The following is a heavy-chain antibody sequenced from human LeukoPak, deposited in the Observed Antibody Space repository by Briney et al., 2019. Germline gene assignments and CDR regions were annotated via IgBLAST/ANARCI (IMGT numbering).Heavy chain of an antibody. J-gene: IGHJ4*02. CDR2: IYPGDSDT. Sequence: GESLKISCKGSGYSFTSYWIGWVRQMPGKGLEWMGIIYPGDSDTRYSPSFQGQVTISADKSIGTAYLQWSSLKASDTAMYYCARHSLQLWSPIDYWGQGTLVTVSS. CDR3: ARHSLQLWSPIDY. V-gene: IGHV5-51*01. D-gene: IGHD5-18*01. CDR1: GYSFTSYW.